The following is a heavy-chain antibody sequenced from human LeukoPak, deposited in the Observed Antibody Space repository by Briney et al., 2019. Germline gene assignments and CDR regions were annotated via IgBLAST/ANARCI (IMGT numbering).Heavy chain of an antibody. CDR2: ISGSGGST. J-gene: IGHJ3*02. CDR1: GFTFSSYA. Sequence: GGSPRLSCAASGFTFSSYAMSWVRQAPGKGLEWVSAISGSGGSTYYADSVKGRFTISRDNSKNTLYLQMNSLRAEDTAVYYCAKDIGVYPDAFDIWGQGTMVTVSS. CDR3: AKDIGVYPDAFDI. V-gene: IGHV3-23*01. D-gene: IGHD5/OR15-5a*01.